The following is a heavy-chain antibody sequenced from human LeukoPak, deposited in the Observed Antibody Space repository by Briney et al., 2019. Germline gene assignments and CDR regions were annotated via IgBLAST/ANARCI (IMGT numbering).Heavy chain of an antibody. V-gene: IGHV4-31*03. CDR2: IYYSGST. D-gene: IGHD5-24*01. Sequence: SETLSLTCTVSGGSISSGGYYWRWIRQHPGKGLEWIVYIYYSGSTYYNPSLKSRVTISVDTSKNQFSLKLSSVTAADTAVYYCARDRSRDGYTYYYYYGMDVWGQGTTVTVSS. CDR1: GGSISSGGYY. J-gene: IGHJ6*02. CDR3: ARDRSRDGYTYYYYYGMDV.